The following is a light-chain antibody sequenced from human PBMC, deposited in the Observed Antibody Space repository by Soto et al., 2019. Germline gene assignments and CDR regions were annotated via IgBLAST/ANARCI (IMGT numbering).Light chain of an antibody. V-gene: IGLV1-40*01. Sequence: QSVLTQPPSVSGAAGQRVTISCTGSSSNIGAGYDVHWYQQLPGKPPKLLIYADINRPSGVPDRFSGSKSGTSASLAITGLQAEDEAEYYCQSYDSSLRIFGGGTKLTVL. J-gene: IGLJ2*01. CDR2: ADI. CDR1: SSNIGAGYD. CDR3: QSYDSSLRI.